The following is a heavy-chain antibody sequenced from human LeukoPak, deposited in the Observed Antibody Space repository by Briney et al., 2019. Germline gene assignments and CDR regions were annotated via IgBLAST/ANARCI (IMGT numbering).Heavy chain of an antibody. V-gene: IGHV3-30*02. D-gene: IGHD3-22*01. CDR3: AKDRSYYDSGGFRNFDY. Sequence: PGGSLRLSCAASGFTFSNYAMHGVRQAPGKGLEGGAFIRHDGSNIYYADSVKGRFTISRDNSKNTLYLQMNSLRPEDTAVYYCAKDRSYYDSGGFRNFDYWGQGTLVTVSS. J-gene: IGHJ4*02. CDR1: GFTFSNYA. CDR2: IRHDGSNI.